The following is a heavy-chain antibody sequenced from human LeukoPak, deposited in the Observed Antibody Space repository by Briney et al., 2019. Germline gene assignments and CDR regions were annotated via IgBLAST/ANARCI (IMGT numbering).Heavy chain of an antibody. Sequence: SETLSLTCTVSGGSISSYCWSWGRQPPGKGMGWIWYSYYNGSTNYNPSLKSQVTISVDMAKNQFSLKLTSVTAADAAVYYCASAAYVGVVAATLMDVWGKGTTVTVSS. CDR2: SYYNGST. CDR3: ASAAYVGVVAATLMDV. J-gene: IGHJ6*03. V-gene: IGHV4-59*01. CDR1: GGSISSYC. D-gene: IGHD2-21*02.